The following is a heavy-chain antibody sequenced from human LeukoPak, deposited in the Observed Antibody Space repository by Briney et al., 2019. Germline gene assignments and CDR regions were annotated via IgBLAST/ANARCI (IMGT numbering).Heavy chain of an antibody. CDR1: GGSLSSSSYY. CDR2: IYYSGST. J-gene: IGHJ4*02. Sequence: PSETLSLTCTVSGGSLSSSSYYWGWIRQPPGKGLEWIGSIYYSGSTYYNPSLKSRVTISVDTSKNQFSLKLSSVTAADTAVYYCAREGDILTGTTPFDYWGQGTLVTVSS. V-gene: IGHV4-39*07. CDR3: AREGDILTGTTPFDY. D-gene: IGHD3-9*01.